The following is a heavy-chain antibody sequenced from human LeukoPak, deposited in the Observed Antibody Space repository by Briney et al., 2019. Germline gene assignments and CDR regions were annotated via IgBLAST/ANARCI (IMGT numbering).Heavy chain of an antibody. CDR2: IYHSGST. V-gene: IGHV4-38-2*02. CDR3: ARVATAGTYYFDY. J-gene: IGHJ4*01. D-gene: IGHD6-13*01. Sequence: PSETLSLTCTVSGYSITNAYYWGWIRQPPGKGLEWIGSIYHSGSTYYNPSLKSRVTISVDTSKNQFSLKLSSVTAADTAVYYCARVATAGTYYFDYWGQEPWSPSPQ. CDR1: GYSITNAYY.